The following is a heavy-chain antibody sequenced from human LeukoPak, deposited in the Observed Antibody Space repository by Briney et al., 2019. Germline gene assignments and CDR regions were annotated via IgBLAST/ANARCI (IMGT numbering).Heavy chain of an antibody. CDR2: IYTSGST. CDR3: ARDGDVGSGWYGQFDY. Sequence: PSETLSLTCTVFGGSISSYYWSWIRQPAGKGLEWIGRIYTSGSTNYNPSLKSRVTMSVDTSKNQFCLKLTSVTAADTAVYYCARDGDVGSGWYGQFDYWGQGTLVTVSS. J-gene: IGHJ4*02. V-gene: IGHV4-4*07. CDR1: GGSISSYY. D-gene: IGHD6-19*01.